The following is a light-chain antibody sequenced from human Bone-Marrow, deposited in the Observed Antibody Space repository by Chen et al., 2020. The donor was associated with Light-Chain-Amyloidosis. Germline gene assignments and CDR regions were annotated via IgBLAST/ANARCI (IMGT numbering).Light chain of an antibody. Sequence: EIVLTQSPGTLSLSPGDRATLSCRASQSVSSIYIAWYQQKLGQAPRLLIFGASTRATGIPDRFSSSGSGTDFALTIDSLESEDFGVYYCQHYSGSPPWTFGQGTKVEIK. V-gene: IGKV3-20*01. CDR2: GAS. CDR1: QSVSSIY. CDR3: QHYSGSPPWT. J-gene: IGKJ1*01.